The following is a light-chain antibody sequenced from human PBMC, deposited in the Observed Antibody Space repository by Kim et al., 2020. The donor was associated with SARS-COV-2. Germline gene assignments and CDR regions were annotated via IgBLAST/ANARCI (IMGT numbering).Light chain of an antibody. CDR1: QGISSY. J-gene: IGKJ2*01. CDR3: QQSYGYPYT. CDR2: AAS. V-gene: IGKV1-8*01. Sequence: AIRITQSPSSLSASTGDRVTITCRASQGISSYLAWYQQKPGKAPKLLIYAASTLQSGVPSRFSGSGSGTDFTLTINCLQSEDFATYYCQQSYGYPYTFGQATKLEI.